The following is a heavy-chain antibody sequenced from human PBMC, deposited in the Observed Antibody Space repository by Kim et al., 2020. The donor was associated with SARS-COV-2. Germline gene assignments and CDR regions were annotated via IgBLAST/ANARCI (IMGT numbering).Heavy chain of an antibody. Sequence: KKDGSGKYYVDSVKGRFTISRDNAKNSLYLQMNSLRAEDTAVYYCARADYWGQGTLVTVSS. CDR3: ARADY. CDR2: KKDGSGK. J-gene: IGHJ4*02. V-gene: IGHV3-7*01.